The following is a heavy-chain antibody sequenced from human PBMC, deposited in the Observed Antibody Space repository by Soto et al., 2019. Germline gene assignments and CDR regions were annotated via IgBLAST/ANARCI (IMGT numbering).Heavy chain of an antibody. D-gene: IGHD3-9*01. CDR3: ARADILTGYHPFDY. V-gene: IGHV3-21*01. J-gene: IGHJ4*02. CDR2: ISSSSSYI. Sequence: GGSLRLSCAASGFTFSSYSMNWVRQAPGKGLEWVSSISSSSSYIYYADSVKGRFTISRDNAKNSLYLQMNSLRAEDTAVYYCARADILTGYHPFDYWAREPWSPSPQ. CDR1: GFTFSSYS.